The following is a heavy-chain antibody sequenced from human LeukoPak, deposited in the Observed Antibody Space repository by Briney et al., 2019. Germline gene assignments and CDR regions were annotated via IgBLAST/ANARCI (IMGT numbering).Heavy chain of an antibody. Sequence: GGSLRLSCADSGSTFSKAWMSWVRQAPGKGLEWVCGISSSGESPCYADSVEGRFTVSRDNSKNTFYLEISSLRAEDTAVYYCAKKSRDGYNPFDYLGQGTLVTVSS. CDR2: ISSSGESP. V-gene: IGHV3-23*01. CDR3: AKKSRDGYNPFDY. CDR1: GSTFSKAW. J-gene: IGHJ4*02. D-gene: IGHD5-24*01.